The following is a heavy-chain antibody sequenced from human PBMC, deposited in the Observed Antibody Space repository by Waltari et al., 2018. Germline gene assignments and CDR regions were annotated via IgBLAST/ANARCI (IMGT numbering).Heavy chain of an antibody. CDR3: AREGRAARAFDY. V-gene: IGHV3-30-3*01. CDR2: ISYDGSNK. D-gene: IGHD6-6*01. Sequence: QVQLVESGGGVVQPGRSLRLSCAASGFTFSSYAMHWVRQGPGKGLEWVAVISYDGSNKYYADSVKGRFTISRDNAKNTLYLQMNSLRAEETAVYYCAREGRAARAFDYWGQGTLVTVSS. J-gene: IGHJ4*02. CDR1: GFTFSSYA.